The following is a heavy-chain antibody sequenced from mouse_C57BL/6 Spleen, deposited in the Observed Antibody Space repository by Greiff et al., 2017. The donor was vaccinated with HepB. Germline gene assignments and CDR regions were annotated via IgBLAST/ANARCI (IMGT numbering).Heavy chain of an antibody. D-gene: IGHD1-1*02. CDR1: GYTFTSYW. Sequence: QVQLQQPGAELVKPGASVKLSCKASGYTFTSYWMHWVKQRPGQGLEWIGMIHPNSGSTNYNEKFKSKATLTVDKSSSTAYMQLSSLTSEDSAVYYWARYGSKFEGWAMDYWGQGTSVTVSS. CDR2: IHPNSGST. V-gene: IGHV1-64*01. J-gene: IGHJ4*01. CDR3: ARYGSKFEGWAMDY.